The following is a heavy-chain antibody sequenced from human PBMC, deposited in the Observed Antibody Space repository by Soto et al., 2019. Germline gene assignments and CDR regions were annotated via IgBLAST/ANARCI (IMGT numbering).Heavy chain of an antibody. V-gene: IGHV3-33*01. CDR2: IWYDGRNK. J-gene: IGHJ4*02. Sequence: QVQLVESVGGVVQPGMSLRLSGAASGFTFCTYGMNWVRQAPGKGLGWVAVIWYDGRNKYHGDSLKGRFTISRDNSKYTIDSPIQSLRAQDTAESVCCSVGALGDTAVLDSWGQGTLV. D-gene: IGHD5-18*01. CDR3: CSVGALGDTAVLDS. CDR1: GFTFCTYG.